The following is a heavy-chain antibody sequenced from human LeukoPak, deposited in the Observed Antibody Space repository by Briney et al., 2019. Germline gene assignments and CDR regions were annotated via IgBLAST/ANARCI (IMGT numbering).Heavy chain of an antibody. CDR2: INPNSGGT. CDR3: ARGGFNEWEINKY. J-gene: IGHJ4*02. CDR1: GYTFTGYY. D-gene: IGHD1-26*01. Sequence: ASVKVSCKASGYTFTGYYFHWVRQAPGQGLEWMGWINPNSGGTNYAQKFQGRVTMTRDTSISTAYLELTWLRSDDTAVFYCARGGFNEWEINKYWGQGTLVTVSS. V-gene: IGHV1-2*02.